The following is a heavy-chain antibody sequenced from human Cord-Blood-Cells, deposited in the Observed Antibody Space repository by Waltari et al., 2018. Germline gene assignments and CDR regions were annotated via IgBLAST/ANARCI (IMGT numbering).Heavy chain of an antibody. CDR3: ARLPYDILTGYYDAFDI. CDR2: IYYSGST. CDR1: GGSISSSRYY. Sequence: QLQLQESGPGLVQPSETLSLTCPVSGGSISSSRYYWGWIRQPPGKGLEWIGSIYYSGSTYYNPSLKSRVTISVDTSKNQFSLKLSSVTAADTAVYYCARLPYDILTGYYDAFDIWGQGTMVTVSS. D-gene: IGHD3-9*01. V-gene: IGHV4-39*01. J-gene: IGHJ3*02.